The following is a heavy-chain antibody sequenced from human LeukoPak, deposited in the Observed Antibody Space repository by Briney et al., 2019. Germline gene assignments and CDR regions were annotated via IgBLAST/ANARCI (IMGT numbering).Heavy chain of an antibody. CDR2: ISSNGATT. V-gene: IGHV3-64*05. Sequence: AGSLRLSCSASGFTFSSYAMHWVRQAPGKGLEYVSAISSNGATTYYADSLERRFTISRDNSKNTLYFQMSSLRPEDTAVYYCVKIVMDGGYFDYWGQGTLVTVSS. J-gene: IGHJ4*02. D-gene: IGHD3-16*01. CDR3: VKIVMDGGYFDY. CDR1: GFTFSSYA.